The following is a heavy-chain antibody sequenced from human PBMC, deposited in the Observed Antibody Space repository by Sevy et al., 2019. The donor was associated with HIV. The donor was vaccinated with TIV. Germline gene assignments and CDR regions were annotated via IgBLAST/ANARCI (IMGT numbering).Heavy chain of an antibody. CDR2: LSAGGGFT. CDR1: GFTVSSNA. Sequence: GGSLRLSCAAFGFTVSSNAMAWARQAPGKGLEWVSGLSAGGGFTYYADSVKGRFTISRDNSKNTLRLQMSSLGAEDTAVYYCATWGIVGRRVFDNWGQGTLVTVSS. V-gene: IGHV3-23*01. CDR3: ATWGIVGRRVFDN. J-gene: IGHJ4*02. D-gene: IGHD6-6*01.